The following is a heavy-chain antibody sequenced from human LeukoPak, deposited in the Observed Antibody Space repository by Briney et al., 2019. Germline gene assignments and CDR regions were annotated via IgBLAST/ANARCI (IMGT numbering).Heavy chain of an antibody. CDR1: GFTFSSYS. Sequence: GGSLRLSCAASGFTFSSYSMNWVRQAPGRGLEWVSYISSSSSTIYYADSVKGRFTISRDNAKNSLYLQMNSLRAEDTAVYYCARDRCSSTSCYTPNWFDPWGQGTLVTVSS. CDR2: ISSSSSTI. J-gene: IGHJ5*02. CDR3: ARDRCSSTSCYTPNWFDP. V-gene: IGHV3-48*01. D-gene: IGHD2-2*02.